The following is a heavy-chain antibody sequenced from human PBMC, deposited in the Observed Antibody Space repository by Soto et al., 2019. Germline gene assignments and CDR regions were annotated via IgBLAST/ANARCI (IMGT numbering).Heavy chain of an antibody. CDR2: IYYSGST. CDR1: GGSSSSYY. Sequence: SETLSLTCTVSGGSSSSYYWSWIRQPPGKGLEWIGYIYYSGSTNYNPSLKSRVTISVDTSKNQFSLKLSSVTAADTAVYYCARSVDYGDYVNPSDYWGQGTLVTVSS. CDR3: ARSVDYGDYVNPSDY. V-gene: IGHV4-59*08. J-gene: IGHJ4*02. D-gene: IGHD4-17*01.